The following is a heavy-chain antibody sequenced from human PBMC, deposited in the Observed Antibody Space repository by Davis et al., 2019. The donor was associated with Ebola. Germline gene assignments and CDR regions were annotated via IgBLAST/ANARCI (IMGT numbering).Heavy chain of an antibody. Sequence: PGGSLRLSCAASGFTFSSYGMHWVRQAPGKGLEWVAVISYDGSNKYYADSVKGRFTISRDNSKNTLYLQMNSLRAEDTAVYYCATGITGTEGGVYYYYGMDVWGQGTTVTVSS. V-gene: IGHV3-30*03. CDR3: ATGITGTEGGVYYYYGMDV. J-gene: IGHJ6*02. CDR2: ISYDGSNK. CDR1: GFTFSSYG. D-gene: IGHD1-20*01.